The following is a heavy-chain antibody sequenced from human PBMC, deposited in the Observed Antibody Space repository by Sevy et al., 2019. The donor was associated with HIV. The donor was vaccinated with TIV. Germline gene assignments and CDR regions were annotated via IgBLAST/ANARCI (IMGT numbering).Heavy chain of an antibody. CDR3: ARGRAIAEAGTLDY. CDR2: ISYDGGSK. V-gene: IGHV3-30-3*01. CDR1: GFTFNTYA. D-gene: IGHD6-13*01. Sequence: GGSLRLSCAASGFTFNTYAMHWVRQAPGKGLEWVAVISYDGGSKYYADSVKGRFTISRNNSKNPLYPEMISLRPEDSAIYYWARGRAIAEAGTLDYWGQGTLVTVSS. J-gene: IGHJ4*02.